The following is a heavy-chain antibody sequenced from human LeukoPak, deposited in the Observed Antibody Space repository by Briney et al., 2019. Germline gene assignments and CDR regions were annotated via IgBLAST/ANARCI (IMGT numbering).Heavy chain of an antibody. CDR3: ARINSGSREQPH. J-gene: IGHJ1*01. CDR1: GYSFTSYD. CDR2: MNPNSGDT. Sequence: ASVKVSCKASGYSFTSYDINWVRQATGQGLEWMGWMNPNSGDTGYAQNFQSRVTMTRNTAISTAYMELNSLTSEDTAVYYCARINSGSREQPHWGQGTQVTVSS. V-gene: IGHV1-8*01. D-gene: IGHD1-26*01.